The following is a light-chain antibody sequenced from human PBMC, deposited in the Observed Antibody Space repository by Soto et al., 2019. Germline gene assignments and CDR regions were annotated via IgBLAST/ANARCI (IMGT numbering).Light chain of an antibody. V-gene: IGKV3-20*01. J-gene: IGKJ4*01. CDR1: QTVRNNY. Sequence: ESVLTPSPGTLSLSPGERATLSCRASQTVRNNYLAWYQQKPGQAPRLLIYDASSRATGIPDRFSGGGSGTDFTLTISRLEPEDFAVYYCQQFSSYPLTFGGGTKVDI. CDR3: QQFSSYPLT. CDR2: DAS.